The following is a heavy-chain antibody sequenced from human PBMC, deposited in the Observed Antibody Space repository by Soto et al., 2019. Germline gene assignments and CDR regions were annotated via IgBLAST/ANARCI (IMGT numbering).Heavy chain of an antibody. CDR2: ISSTGGST. CDR3: AKDGIQLLTYLQY. Sequence: EVQLLESGGGLVQPGGSLRLSCAASAFTFRSYAMTWVRQAPGKGLEWVSAISSTGGSTYYADSVKGRFTISRDNSKNTLYLKMNSLRAEDTAVYVCAKDGIQLLTYLQYWGQGTLVTVSS. J-gene: IGHJ4*02. CDR1: AFTFRSYA. D-gene: IGHD5-18*01. V-gene: IGHV3-23*01.